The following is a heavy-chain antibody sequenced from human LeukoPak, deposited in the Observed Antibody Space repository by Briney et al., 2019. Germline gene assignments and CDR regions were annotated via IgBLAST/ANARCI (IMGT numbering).Heavy chain of an antibody. D-gene: IGHD3-22*01. CDR3: ARGSRSYDSSGYWPH. J-gene: IGHJ4*02. CDR1: GYTFTSYD. CDR2: MNPNSGNT. Sequence: ASVKVSCKASGYTFTSYDINWVRQATGQGLEWMGWMNPNSGNTGYAQKFQGRVTITTDESTSTAYMELSSLRSEDTAVYYCARGSRSYDSSGYWPHWGQGTLVTVSS. V-gene: IGHV1-8*03.